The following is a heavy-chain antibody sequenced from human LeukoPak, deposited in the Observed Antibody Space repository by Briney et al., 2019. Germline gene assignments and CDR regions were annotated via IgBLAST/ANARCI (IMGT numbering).Heavy chain of an antibody. CDR1: GGSISSYF. Sequence: PSETLSLTCAVSGGSISSYFWTWIRQPAGKGLEWIGRISTSGSTNYNPSLKSRVSMSLDTSKNQFSLKLSSVTAAATAVYYCARARHSSGYYWDYWGQGTLVTVSS. CDR3: ARARHSSGYYWDY. D-gene: IGHD3-22*01. CDR2: ISTSGST. J-gene: IGHJ4*02. V-gene: IGHV4-4*07.